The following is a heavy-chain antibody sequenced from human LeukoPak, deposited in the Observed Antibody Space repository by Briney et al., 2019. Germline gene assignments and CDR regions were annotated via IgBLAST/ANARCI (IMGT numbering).Heavy chain of an antibody. Sequence: PSETLSLSCTVSGGFISSYHWSWIRQPPGKRLEWIGYISYSGSTNYNPSLKSRVTISVDTSKKQFSLKLRSVTAADTAVYYCARVSPRDTYYLGMDVWGRGTTVTVSS. J-gene: IGHJ6*02. D-gene: IGHD3-22*01. V-gene: IGHV4-59*01. CDR1: GGFISSYH. CDR3: ARVSPRDTYYLGMDV. CDR2: ISYSGST.